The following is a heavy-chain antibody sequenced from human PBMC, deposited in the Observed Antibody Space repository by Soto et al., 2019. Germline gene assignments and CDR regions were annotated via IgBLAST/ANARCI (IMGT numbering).Heavy chain of an antibody. CDR3: ANMMTYSNCFDI. V-gene: IGHV3-23*01. CDR2: ISGSGGAA. J-gene: IGHJ3*02. CDR1: GFSFSSYA. Sequence: XGSLRLSCAASGFSFSSYAMIWARQAPGKGLEWVSVISGSGGAAYYADSVKGRFTISRDNSKNTLYLQMNSLRAEDTAIYYCANMMTYSNCFDIWGQGTMVTVSS. D-gene: IGHD3-16*01.